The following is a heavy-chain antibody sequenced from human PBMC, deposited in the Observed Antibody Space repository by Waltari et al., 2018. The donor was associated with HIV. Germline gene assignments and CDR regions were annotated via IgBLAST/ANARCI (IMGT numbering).Heavy chain of an antibody. V-gene: IGHV4-39*01. CDR1: GDSISSSYYY. CDR2: IYYSGST. Sequence: QLQLQESGPGLVKPSETLSLTCSVSGDSISSSYYYCGWIRQPPGKGLEWIGSIYYSGSTYDNPSLKSRVTISVDTSKNQFSLKLSSVTAADTAIYYCARHEPRNTWFDPWGQGTLVTVSS. J-gene: IGHJ5*02. CDR3: ARHEPRNTWFDP.